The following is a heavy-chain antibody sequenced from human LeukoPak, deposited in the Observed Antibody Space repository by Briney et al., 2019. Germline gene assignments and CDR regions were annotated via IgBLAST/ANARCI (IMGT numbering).Heavy chain of an antibody. CDR1: GGSFSGYY. D-gene: IGHD1-26*01. CDR3: ARGQPIGLLRPRYYFDY. Sequence: SETLSLTCAVYGGSFSGYYWSWIRQPPGKGLEWIGEINHSGSTNYNPSLKSRVTISEDTSKNQSSLKLSSVTAADTAVYYCARGQPIGLLRPRYYFDYWGQGTLVTVSS. V-gene: IGHV4-34*01. CDR2: INHSGST. J-gene: IGHJ4*02.